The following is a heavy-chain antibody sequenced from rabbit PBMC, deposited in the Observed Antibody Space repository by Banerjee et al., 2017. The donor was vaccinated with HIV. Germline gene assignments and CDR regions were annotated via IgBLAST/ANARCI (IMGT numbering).Heavy chain of an antibody. J-gene: IGHJ4*01. Sequence: QEQLVESGGGLVQPGGSLKLSCKASGFDFSSYGVSWVRQAPGKGLEWIACINTGRGSTYYASWAKGRFTISKASSTTLTLQMTSLTAADTATYFCARSYTYGYSVYADGLNLWGPGTLVTVS. CDR2: INTGRGST. D-gene: IGHD6-1*01. V-gene: IGHV1S45*01. CDR3: ARSYTYGYSVYADGLNL. CDR1: GFDFSSYG.